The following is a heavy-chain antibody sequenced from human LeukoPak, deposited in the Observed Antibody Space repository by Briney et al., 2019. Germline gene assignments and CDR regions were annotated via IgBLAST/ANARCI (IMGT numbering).Heavy chain of an antibody. CDR1: GFTFSSYA. Sequence: PGGSLRLSCAASGFTFSSYAMHWVRQAPGKGLEWVAVISYDGSNKYYADSVKGRFTISRDNSKNTLYLQMNSLRAEDTAVYYCARDHQDPTVVTKSYYYYYMDVWGKGTTVTVSS. CDR2: ISYDGSNK. J-gene: IGHJ6*03. V-gene: IGHV3-30*04. D-gene: IGHD4-23*01. CDR3: ARDHQDPTVVTKSYYYYYMDV.